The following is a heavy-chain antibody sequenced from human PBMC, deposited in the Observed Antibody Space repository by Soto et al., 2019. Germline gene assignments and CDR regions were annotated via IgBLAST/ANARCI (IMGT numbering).Heavy chain of an antibody. D-gene: IGHD3-10*02. J-gene: IGHJ5*02. Sequence: QVQLVQSGAEVKKPGSSVKVSCKASGGTFSSYTISWVRQAPGQGLEWMGKIIPILGTANYAQKFQGRVTITAAKSTRTAYMEMSSLRSEDTAVYYCARDFHYDLSGEANHWGQGTLVTVSS. CDR1: GGTFSSYT. CDR2: IIPILGTA. V-gene: IGHV1-69*08. CDR3: ARDFHYDLSGEANH.